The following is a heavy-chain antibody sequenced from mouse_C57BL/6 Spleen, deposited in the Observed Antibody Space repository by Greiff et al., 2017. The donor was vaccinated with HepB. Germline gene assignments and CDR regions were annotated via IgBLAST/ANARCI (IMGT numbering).Heavy chain of an antibody. J-gene: IGHJ2*01. CDR3: ARLGSSGYSDY. D-gene: IGHD3-2*02. CDR2: INPSTGGT. Sequence: EVQLQQSGPELVKPGASVKISCKASGYSFTGYYMNWVKQSPEKSLEWIGEINPSTGGTTYNQKFKAKATLTVDKSSSTAYMQLKSLTSEDSAVYYCARLGSSGYSDYWGQGTTLTVSS. CDR1: GYSFTGYY. V-gene: IGHV1-42*01.